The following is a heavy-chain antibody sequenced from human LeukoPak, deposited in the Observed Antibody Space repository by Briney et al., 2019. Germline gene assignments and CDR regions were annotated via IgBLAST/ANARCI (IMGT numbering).Heavy chain of an antibody. CDR2: LWSDGYTK. D-gene: IGHD1-1*01. J-gene: IGHJ3*01. CDR1: GFTFTNFG. CDR3: ARGGPVSGTSPFDL. Sequence: PGGSLRLSCAASGFTFTNFGMHWVRQAPGKGLEWVAVLWSDGYTKYYADSVKGRFTVSRDTSKDTLYLQMNSLRVEDTALYYCARGGPVSGTSPFDLWGQGTKVTISS. V-gene: IGHV3-33*01.